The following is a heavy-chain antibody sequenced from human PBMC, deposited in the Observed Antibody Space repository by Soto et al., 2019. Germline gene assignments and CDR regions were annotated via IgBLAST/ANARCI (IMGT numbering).Heavy chain of an antibody. CDR2: INDSGNI. J-gene: IGHJ6*03. V-gene: IGHV4-34*01. Sequence: WTSIRQTPGKGLEWIGEINDSGNINYNPSLKSRVTILVDTAKKQISLKLSSVTAADTAVYYCARGLILWFGELSRRGGYYYYMDVWGKGTSVTVSS. D-gene: IGHD3-10*01. CDR3: ARGLILWFGELSRRGGYYYYMDV.